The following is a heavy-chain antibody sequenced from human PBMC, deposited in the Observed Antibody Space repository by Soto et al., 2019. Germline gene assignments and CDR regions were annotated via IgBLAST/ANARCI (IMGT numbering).Heavy chain of an antibody. V-gene: IGHV3-23*01. J-gene: IGHJ4*02. CDR3: AKDRGEIIRFLEWLSDFDY. Sequence: PGGSLRLSCAASGFTFSSYAMSWVRQAPGKGLEWVSAISGSGGSTYYADSVKGRFTISRDNSKNTLYLQMNSLRAEDTAVYYCAKDRGEIIRFLEWLSDFDYWGQGTLVTVSS. CDR2: ISGSGGST. CDR1: GFTFSSYA. D-gene: IGHD3-3*01.